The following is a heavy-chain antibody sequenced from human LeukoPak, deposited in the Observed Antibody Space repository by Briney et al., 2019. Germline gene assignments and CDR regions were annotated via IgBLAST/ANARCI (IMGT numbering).Heavy chain of an antibody. V-gene: IGHV3-21*01. CDR2: ITSSGTYT. Sequence: GGSLRLSWADSGFTFSNYKMNWVRQAPGKAMEWVSSITSSGTYTFYADSVKGRFTISRDNAKNSLYLQMDSLGPEDTAVYYCTRDPYSGNYGTYYYYYMDVWGKGTTVTISS. J-gene: IGHJ6*03. D-gene: IGHD1-26*01. CDR1: GFTFSNYK. CDR3: TRDPYSGNYGTYYYYYMDV.